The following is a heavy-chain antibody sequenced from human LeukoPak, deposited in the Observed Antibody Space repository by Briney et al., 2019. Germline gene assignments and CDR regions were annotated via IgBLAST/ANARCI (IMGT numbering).Heavy chain of an antibody. CDR2: ISGSGGST. CDR3: AKDRGSGSYYAAFDY. J-gene: IGHJ4*02. V-gene: IGHV3-23*01. D-gene: IGHD1-26*01. CDR1: GFTFSSYA. Sequence: GGSLRLSCAASGFTFSSYAMSRVRQAPGKGLEWVSAISGSGGSTYYADSVKGRFTISRDNSKNTLYLQMNSLRAEDTAVYYCAKDRGSGSYYAAFDYWGQGTLVTVSS.